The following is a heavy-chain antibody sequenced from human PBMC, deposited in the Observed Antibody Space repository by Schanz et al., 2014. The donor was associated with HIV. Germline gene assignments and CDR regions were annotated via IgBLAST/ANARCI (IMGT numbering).Heavy chain of an antibody. D-gene: IGHD3-10*01. Sequence: QVELVQSGPEVQKPGSSVKVSCKASGGHFASFGVSWVRQAPGQGLEWMGWISAYNGNTNYAQKFQGRVTMTTDTSTSTAYMELRSLRSDDTAVYYCARDGQGYGSGRPNPRPFDYWGQGTLVTVSS. CDR3: ARDGQGYGSGRPNPRPFDY. CDR1: GGHFASFG. V-gene: IGHV1-18*01. J-gene: IGHJ4*02. CDR2: ISAYNGNT.